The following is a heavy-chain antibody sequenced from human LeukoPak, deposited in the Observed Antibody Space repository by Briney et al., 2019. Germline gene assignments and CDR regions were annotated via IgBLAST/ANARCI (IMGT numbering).Heavy chain of an antibody. Sequence: SETLSLTCTVSGGSFTNYYWSWIRQPAGKGLEWIGRIHTSGSTDYNPSLKSRVTMSVDTSKNQFSLKLTSVTAADTAVYYCARELYGRGLGPLWYWGQGTLVTVSS. D-gene: IGHD2-8*01. CDR3: ARELYGRGLGPLWY. CDR2: IHTSGST. V-gene: IGHV4-4*07. CDR1: GGSFTNYY. J-gene: IGHJ4*02.